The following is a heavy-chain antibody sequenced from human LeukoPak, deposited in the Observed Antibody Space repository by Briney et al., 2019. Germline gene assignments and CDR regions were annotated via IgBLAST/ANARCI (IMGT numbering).Heavy chain of an antibody. CDR1: GYTFTSYY. Sequence: GASVKVSCKASGYTFTSYYMHWVRQAPGQGLEWMGIIHPSGDSTSYAQKFQGRATMTRDMSTSTVYMELSTLRSEDTAVYYCARGVLAYCGGDCEAPTDYWGQGTLVTVSS. V-gene: IGHV1-46*01. CDR3: ARGVLAYCGGDCEAPTDY. D-gene: IGHD2-21*02. CDR2: IHPSGDST. J-gene: IGHJ4*02.